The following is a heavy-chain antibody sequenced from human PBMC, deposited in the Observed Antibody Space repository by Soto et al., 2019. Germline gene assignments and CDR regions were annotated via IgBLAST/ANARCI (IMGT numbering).Heavy chain of an antibody. CDR3: TRWAYSYGWYFDY. J-gene: IGHJ4*02. CDR2: IRSKPNNYAT. D-gene: IGHD6-19*01. CDR1: EFTFRGCA. Sequence: PGGSNRLSSAAAEFTFRGCARHWVRQASGKGLEWLGRIRSKPNNYATEYAASVQGRFTISRDDSKNTAYLEMNSLKTEDTAVYYCTRWAYSYGWYFDYWGQGALVTVSS. V-gene: IGHV3-73*01.